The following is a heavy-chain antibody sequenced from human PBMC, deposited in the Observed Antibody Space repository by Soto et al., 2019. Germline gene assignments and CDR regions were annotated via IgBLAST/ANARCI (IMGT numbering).Heavy chain of an antibody. CDR2: TNPRDGST. V-gene: IGHV1-46*01. CDR3: ARSYVTSRPIDF. CDR1: GYSLTGYY. D-gene: IGHD3-10*02. J-gene: IGHJ4*02. Sequence: ASVKVSCKASGYSLTGYYMHWVRQAPGQGLEWMGITNPRDGSTNYAQKFQGRVTMTRDTSTSTVYMEMSSLRSDGTAMYYCARSYVTSRPIDFWGQGTLVTVSS.